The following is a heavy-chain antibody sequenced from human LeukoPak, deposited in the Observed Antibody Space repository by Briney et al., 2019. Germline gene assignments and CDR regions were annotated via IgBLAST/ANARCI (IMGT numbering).Heavy chain of an antibody. CDR2: ISAYNGNT. CDR1: GCTFTSYA. Sequence: ASVKVSCKASGCTFTSYAISWVRQAPGQGLEWMGWISAYNGNTNYAQKLQGIVTMTTDTSTSTAYMELRSLRSDDTAVYYCARDAWRTYYDFWSGYYNYFDYWGQGTLVTVSS. CDR3: ARDAWRTYYDFWSGYYNYFDY. V-gene: IGHV1-18*01. J-gene: IGHJ4*02. D-gene: IGHD3-3*01.